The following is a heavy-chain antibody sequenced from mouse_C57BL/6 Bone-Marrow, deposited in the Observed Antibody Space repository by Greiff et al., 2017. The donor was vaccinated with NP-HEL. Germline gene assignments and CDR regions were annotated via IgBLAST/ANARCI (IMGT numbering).Heavy chain of an antibody. V-gene: IGHV1-18*01. J-gene: IGHJ4*01. CDR1: GYTFTDYN. CDR2: INPNNGGT. D-gene: IGHD2-12*01. CDR3: ARLTTGYAMDY. Sequence: VQLQQSGPELVKPGASVKIPCKASGYTFTDYNMDWVKQSHGKSLEWIGDINPNNGGTIYNQKFKGKATLTVDKSSSTAYMELRSLTSEDTAVYYCARLTTGYAMDYWGQGTSVTVSS.